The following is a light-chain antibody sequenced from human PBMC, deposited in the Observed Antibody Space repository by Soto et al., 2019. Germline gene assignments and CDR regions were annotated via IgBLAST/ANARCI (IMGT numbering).Light chain of an antibody. Sequence: QSALTQPPSASGSPGQSVTISCTGTSSDVGGYNYVSWYQQHPGKAPKLMIYEVSKRPSGVPDRFSGSKSGNTASLTVSGIQAEDEADYYFSSYAGSNNGVCGGGTQLTVL. CDR1: SSDVGGYNY. J-gene: IGLJ2*01. V-gene: IGLV2-8*01. CDR3: SSYAGSNNGV. CDR2: EVS.